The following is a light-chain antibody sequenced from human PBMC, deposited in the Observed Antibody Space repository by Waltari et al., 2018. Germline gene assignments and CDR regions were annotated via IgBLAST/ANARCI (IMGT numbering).Light chain of an antibody. CDR1: PSVSRT. CDR2: GAS. J-gene: IGKJ1*01. Sequence: EIVLTQSPGTLSWSPGERATLPCRASPSVSRTLAWYQQKPGQAPKLLIYGASIRATGIPDRFTGSGSGTDFSLTISSLEPEDFAIYFCQHYVRLPATFGQGTKVEIK. CDR3: QHYVRLPAT. V-gene: IGKV3-20*01.